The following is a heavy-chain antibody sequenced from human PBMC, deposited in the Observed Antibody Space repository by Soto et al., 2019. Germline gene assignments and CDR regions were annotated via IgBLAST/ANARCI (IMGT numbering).Heavy chain of an antibody. CDR1: GFTFDDYA. V-gene: IGHV3-9*01. CDR2: INWNSGSI. J-gene: IGHJ1*01. CDR3: VKDESINWYSGHFRH. Sequence: EVQLLESGGGLVHLGGSLRLSCEASGFTFDDYAMHWVRQVPGKGLEWVSGINWNSGSIGYGDSVKGRFAISRDNAKNSLHLQMNSLSAEDTAFYYCVKDESINWYSGHFRHWGQGTLVTVSS. D-gene: IGHD6-13*01.